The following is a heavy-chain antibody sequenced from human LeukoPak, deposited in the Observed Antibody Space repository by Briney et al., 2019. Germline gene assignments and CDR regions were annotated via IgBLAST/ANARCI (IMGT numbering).Heavy chain of an antibody. CDR3: AGGPRDSSGYYRLPIDY. V-gene: IGHV4-34*01. Sequence: SETLSLTCAVYGGSFSGYYWSWIRQPPGKGLEWIGEINHSGSTNYNPSLKSRVTISVDTSKNQFSLKLSSVTAADTAVYYCAGGPRDSSGYYRLPIDYWGQGTLVTVSS. J-gene: IGHJ4*02. CDR1: GGSFSGYY. CDR2: INHSGST. D-gene: IGHD3-22*01.